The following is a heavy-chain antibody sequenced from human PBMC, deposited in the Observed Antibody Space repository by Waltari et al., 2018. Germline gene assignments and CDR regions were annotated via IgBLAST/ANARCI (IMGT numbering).Heavy chain of an antibody. CDR2: ISYDGSNK. J-gene: IGHJ6*02. D-gene: IGHD1-7*01. V-gene: IGHV3-30-3*01. Sequence: QVQLVESGGGVVQPGRSLRLSCAASGFTFSSYAMHRVRQAPAKGLECVAVISYDGSNKYYADSVKGRFTISRDNSKNTLYLQMNSLRAEDTAVYYCARDLGTGTTSYYYYGMDVWGQGTTVTVSS. CDR1: GFTFSSYA. CDR3: ARDLGTGTTSYYYYGMDV.